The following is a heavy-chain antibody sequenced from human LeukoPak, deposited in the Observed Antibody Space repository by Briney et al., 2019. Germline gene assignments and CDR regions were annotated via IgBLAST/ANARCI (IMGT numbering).Heavy chain of an antibody. CDR2: IKEDGSEK. Sequence: GGSLRLSCAASGFTFSNYWMGWVRQAPGKGLEWVANIKEDGSEKYYVDSVKGRFTISTDNARNSLYLQMNSLRAEDTAVYYCASGRQLGYWGQGTLVTVSS. V-gene: IGHV3-7*01. CDR3: ASGRQLGY. D-gene: IGHD6-13*01. CDR1: GFTFSNYW. J-gene: IGHJ4*02.